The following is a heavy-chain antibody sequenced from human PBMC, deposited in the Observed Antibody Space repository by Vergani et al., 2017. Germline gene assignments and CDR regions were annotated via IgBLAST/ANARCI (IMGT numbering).Heavy chain of an antibody. CDR2: IYHSGST. J-gene: IGHJ5*02. CDR3: ARQKGSGSQHTPGGFDP. D-gene: IGHD3-10*01. Sequence: QVQLQESGPGLVKPSGTLSLTCAVSGYSISSGYYWGWIRQPPGKGLEWIGSIYHSGSTYYNPSLKSRVTISVDTSKNQFSLKLSSVTAADTAVYYCARQKGSGSQHTPGGFDPWGQGTLVTVSS. V-gene: IGHV4-38-2*01. CDR1: GYSISSGYY.